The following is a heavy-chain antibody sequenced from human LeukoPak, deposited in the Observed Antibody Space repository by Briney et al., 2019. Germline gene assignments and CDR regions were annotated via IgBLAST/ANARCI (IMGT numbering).Heavy chain of an antibody. CDR2: IKTDGRNT. CDR3: ARDRYFGSDGFDI. V-gene: IGHV3-74*01. D-gene: IGHD3-10*01. CDR1: GFTFSSYW. J-gene: IGHJ3*02. Sequence: GGSLRLSCAASGFTFSSYWMHWVRQAPGKGLVWVSHIKTDGRNTNYADSVKGRFTISRDNSKNTVFLEMNSLRAEDTAVYHCARDRYFGSDGFDIWGPGTMVIVSS.